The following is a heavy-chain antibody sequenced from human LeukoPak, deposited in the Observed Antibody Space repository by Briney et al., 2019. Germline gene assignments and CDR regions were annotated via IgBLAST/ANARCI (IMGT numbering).Heavy chain of an antibody. Sequence: NPSETLSLTCAVYGGSLSGYYWSWIRQPPGKGLEWIGEINHSGSTNYNPSLKSRVTISVDTSKNQFSLKLSSVTAADTAVYYCARAKNDFWSGYYSSGMDVWGQGTTLTVSS. J-gene: IGHJ6*02. CDR3: ARAKNDFWSGYYSSGMDV. V-gene: IGHV4-34*01. CDR2: INHSGST. D-gene: IGHD3-3*01. CDR1: GGSLSGYY.